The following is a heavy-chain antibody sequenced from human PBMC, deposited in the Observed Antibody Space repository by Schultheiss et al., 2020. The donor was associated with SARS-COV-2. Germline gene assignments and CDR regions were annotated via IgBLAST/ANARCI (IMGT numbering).Heavy chain of an antibody. Sequence: SQTLSLTCTVSGGSISSYYWSWIRQPPGKGLEWIGEINHSGSTNYNPSLKSRVTISVDTSQNQFSLKLSSVTAADTAVYYCARATAFYGDYVMVRYYFDYWGQGTLVTVSS. CDR2: INHSGST. CDR3: ARATAFYGDYVMVRYYFDY. CDR1: GGSISSYY. V-gene: IGHV4-59*01. D-gene: IGHD4-17*01. J-gene: IGHJ4*02.